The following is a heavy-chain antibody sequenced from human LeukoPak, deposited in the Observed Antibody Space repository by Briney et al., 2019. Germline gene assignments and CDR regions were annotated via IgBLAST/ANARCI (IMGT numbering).Heavy chain of an antibody. CDR1: GSTFSRHS. Sequence: GGSLRLSCAASGSTFSRHSMSWVRQAPGKGLQWVASIDSRSAYIYYADSVKGRFIISRDNAKTSLYLHMNSLRAEDTAVYYCAAYNYGYLADYWGQGTLVTVSS. D-gene: IGHD5-18*01. J-gene: IGHJ4*02. CDR2: IDSRSAYI. CDR3: AAYNYGYLADY. V-gene: IGHV3-21*01.